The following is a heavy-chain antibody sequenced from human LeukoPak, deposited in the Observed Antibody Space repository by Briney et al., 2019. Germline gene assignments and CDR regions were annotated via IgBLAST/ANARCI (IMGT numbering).Heavy chain of an antibody. V-gene: IGHV1-2*02. CDR1: GYSFIDYY. J-gene: IGHJ1*01. CDR2: INSNSADT. Sequence: ASVKVSCKTSGYSFIDYYIHWVRQAPGQGLEWMGWINSNSADTNYAQNFQGRVTMTRDTSISAAYMELSRLRSDDTALYYCARIGISARGTNFHHWGQGTLVTVSS. CDR3: ARIGISARGTNFHH. D-gene: IGHD6-13*01.